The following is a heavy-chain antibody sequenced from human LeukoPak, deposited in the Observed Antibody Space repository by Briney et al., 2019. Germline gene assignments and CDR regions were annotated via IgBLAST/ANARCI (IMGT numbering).Heavy chain of an antibody. Sequence: PSETLSLTCAVYGGSFSGYYWSWIRQPPGKGLEWIGGINHSGSTNYNPSLKSRVTISLDTSKNQFSLKLSSVTAADTAVYYCARAKHQGSIFGPFDYWGQGTLVTVSS. D-gene: IGHD3-3*01. CDR1: GGSFSGYY. CDR3: ARAKHQGSIFGPFDY. V-gene: IGHV4-34*01. J-gene: IGHJ4*02. CDR2: INHSGST.